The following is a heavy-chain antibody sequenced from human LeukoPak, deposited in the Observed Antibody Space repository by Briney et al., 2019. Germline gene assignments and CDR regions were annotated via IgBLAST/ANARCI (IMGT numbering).Heavy chain of an antibody. V-gene: IGHV3-33*08. Sequence: GGSLRLSCAASGFTFSSYAMSWVRQAPGKGLEWVAVIWYDGSNKYYADSVKGRFTISRDNSKNTLYLQMNSLRAEDTAVYYCARTYYYDSSGYFPLPPGYWGQGTLVTVSS. J-gene: IGHJ4*02. CDR1: GFTFSSYA. CDR3: ARTYYYDSSGYFPLPPGY. D-gene: IGHD3-22*01. CDR2: IWYDGSNK.